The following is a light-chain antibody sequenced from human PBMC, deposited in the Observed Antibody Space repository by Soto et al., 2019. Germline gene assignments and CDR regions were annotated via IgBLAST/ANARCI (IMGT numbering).Light chain of an antibody. CDR2: EVS. CDR3: SSYTSSSTYVV. V-gene: IGLV2-14*01. CDR1: SSDVGGYNY. J-gene: IGLJ2*01. Sequence: QSALTQPAYVSGSPGQSITISCTGTSSDVGGYNYVSWYQQHPGKAPKLMIYEVSNRPSGVSNRFSGSKSGNTASLTISGLQAEDEADYYCSSYTSSSTYVVFGGGTKLTFL.